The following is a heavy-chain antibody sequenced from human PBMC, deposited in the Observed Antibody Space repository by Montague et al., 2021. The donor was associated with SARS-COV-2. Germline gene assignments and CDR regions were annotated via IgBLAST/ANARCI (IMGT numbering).Heavy chain of an antibody. CDR1: GFTFSNYA. Sequence: SLRLSCAASGFTFSNYAMSWVRQAPGKGLEWVSSIFGSGAGTYYADSVQGRFTISRDNSKNTVSLHMNSLTAEDTAVYYCAKNGGSGSLVYWYFDLWGRGTLVPVSS. D-gene: IGHD3-16*01. J-gene: IGHJ2*01. V-gene: IGHV3-23*01. CDR2: IFGSGAGT. CDR3: AKNGGSGSLVYWYFDL.